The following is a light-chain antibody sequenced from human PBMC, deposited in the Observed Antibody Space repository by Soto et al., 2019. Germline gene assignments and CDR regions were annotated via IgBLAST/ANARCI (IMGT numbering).Light chain of an antibody. V-gene: IGKV1-39*01. Sequence: DIQMTQSPSSLSASVGDRVTITCRASQSISSYLNWYQQNPGKAPKLLIYAASSLQSGVPSSFSGIGSGKNFPLTISSLHPEDFATFSCLQKFFYPFTLGPGTKVD. CDR2: AAS. J-gene: IGKJ3*01. CDR3: LQKFFYPFT. CDR1: QSISSY.